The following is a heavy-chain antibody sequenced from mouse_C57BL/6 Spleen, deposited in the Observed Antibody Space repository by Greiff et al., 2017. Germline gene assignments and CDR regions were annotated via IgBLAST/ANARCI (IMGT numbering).Heavy chain of an antibody. V-gene: IGHV1-50*01. D-gene: IGHD3-2*02. J-gene: IGHJ4*01. CDR1: GYTFTSYW. Sequence: QVQLQQPGAELVKPGASVKLSCKASGYTFTSYWMQWVKQRPGQGLEWIGEIDPSDSYTNYNQKFKGKATLTVDTSSRTAYMQLSSLTAEDSAVYYCARGAQSPYAMDYWGQGTSVTVSS. CDR3: ARGAQSPYAMDY. CDR2: IDPSDSYT.